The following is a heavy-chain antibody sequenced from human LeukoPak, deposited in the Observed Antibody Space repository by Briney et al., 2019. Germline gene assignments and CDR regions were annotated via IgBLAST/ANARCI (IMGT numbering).Heavy chain of an antibody. J-gene: IGHJ4*02. CDR3: AKDNSAWAFDY. CDR2: KRFDRNNE. CDR1: GFTFSLHN. Sequence: GGSLTLSCAASGFTFSLHNMHWVRQATGKGLEWVSFKRFDRNNEDYADSVKGRFTISRDNSKNTLYLQMNSLRPEDTAIYYCAKDNSAWAFDYWGQGTLVTISS. V-gene: IGHV3-30*02. D-gene: IGHD1-26*01.